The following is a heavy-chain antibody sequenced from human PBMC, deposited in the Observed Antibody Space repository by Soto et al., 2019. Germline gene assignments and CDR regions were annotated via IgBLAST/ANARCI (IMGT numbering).Heavy chain of an antibody. CDR2: IYPGDSDT. CDR1: GYSFTSYW. Sequence: GESLKISCKGSGYSFTSYWIGWVRQMPGKGLEWMGIIYPGDSDTRYSPSFQGQVTISADKSISTAYLQWSSLKASDTAMYYCASPRQYCSGGSCSLDYWGQGTLVTVSS. J-gene: IGHJ4*02. V-gene: IGHV5-51*01. CDR3: ASPRQYCSGGSCSLDY. D-gene: IGHD2-15*01.